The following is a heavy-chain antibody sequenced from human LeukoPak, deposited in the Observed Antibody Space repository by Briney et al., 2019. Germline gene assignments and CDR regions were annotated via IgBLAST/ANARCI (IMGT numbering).Heavy chain of an antibody. J-gene: IGHJ4*02. V-gene: IGHV1-2*02. CDR1: GYTFTGYY. CDR3: ARDLIAAAATRGFDY. D-gene: IGHD6-13*01. Sequence: ASVKVSCKASGYTFTGYYMHWVRQAPGQGLEWMGWISPTSGGTNYAQKFQGRVTMTRDTSISTAYMELSRLRSDDTAVYYCARDLIAAAATRGFDYWGQGTLVTVSS. CDR2: ISPTSGGT.